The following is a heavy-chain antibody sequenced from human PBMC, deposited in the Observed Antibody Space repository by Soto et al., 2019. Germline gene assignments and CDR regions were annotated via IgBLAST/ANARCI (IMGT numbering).Heavy chain of an antibody. V-gene: IGHV3-23*01. CDR1: GFTLSSYA. J-gene: IGHJ6*02. CDR3: AKEVTSGSYSHYYYGLEV. Sequence: EVQLLESGGGLVQPGGSLRLSCAASGFTLSSYAMSWVRQAPGKGLEWVSAISGSGNRTFHADSVKGRFTISRDNSKNAIYLQMTSLRVEDKAVYYCAKEVTSGSYSHYYYGLEVWGQWTTVTVSS. CDR2: ISGSGNRT. D-gene: IGHD1-26*01.